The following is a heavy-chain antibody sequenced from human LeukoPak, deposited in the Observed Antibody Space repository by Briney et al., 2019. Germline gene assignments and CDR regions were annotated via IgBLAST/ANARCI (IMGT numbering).Heavy chain of an antibody. CDR3: AKEDGSGSRYYYYYYMDV. D-gene: IGHD3-10*01. V-gene: IGHV3-23*01. CDR1: GFTFSSYA. Sequence: GGSLRLSCAASGFTFSSYAMSWVRQAPGKGLEWVSAIRGSGDRTHYADSVKGRFTISRDNSKNTLYLQMNSLRAEDTAVYYCAKEDGSGSRYYYYYYMDVWGKGTTVTISS. J-gene: IGHJ6*03. CDR2: IRGSGDRT.